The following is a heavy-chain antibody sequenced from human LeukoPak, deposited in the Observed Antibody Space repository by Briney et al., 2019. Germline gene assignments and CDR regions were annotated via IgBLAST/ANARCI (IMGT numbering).Heavy chain of an antibody. D-gene: IGHD4-17*01. J-gene: IGHJ5*02. Sequence: GASVKVSCKASGYTFTGYYMHWVRQAPGQGLEWMGWINPNSGGTNYAQKFQGRVTMTRDTSISTAYMELSRLRSDDTAVYYCARGASGVYTVTTSWFDPWGHGTLVTVSS. V-gene: IGHV1-2*02. CDR3: ARGASGVYTVTTSWFDP. CDR1: GYTFTGYY. CDR2: INPNSGGT.